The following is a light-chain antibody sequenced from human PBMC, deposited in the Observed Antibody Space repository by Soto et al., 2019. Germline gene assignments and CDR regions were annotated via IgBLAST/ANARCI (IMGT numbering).Light chain of an antibody. CDR2: GAS. CDR3: QQYNSWPHT. CDR1: ENIVGW. J-gene: IGKJ4*01. V-gene: IGKV3-15*01. Sequence: EIVLTQSPATLSVSPGERATLSCRASENIVGWLAWYQQKPGQAPRLLMSGASTRATGIADRFSGSGSGTEFTLTISSLQPEDFAVYYCQQYNSWPHTFGGGTKVEIK.